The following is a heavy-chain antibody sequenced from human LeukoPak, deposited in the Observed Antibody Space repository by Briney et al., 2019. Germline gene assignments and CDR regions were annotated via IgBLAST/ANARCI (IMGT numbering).Heavy chain of an antibody. J-gene: IGHJ4*02. CDR1: GVSISSSGYY. CDR3: ARASRDFGGNSYFDY. CDR2: IYYTGTT. D-gene: IGHD4-23*01. Sequence: SESLSLTCTVSGVSISSSGYYWGWIRQPPGKGLESIGSIYYTGTTSYNPSLKSRLTISVDTSKNQFSLKLSSVIAADTAVYYCARASRDFGGNSYFDYWGQGTLVTVSS. V-gene: IGHV4-39*01.